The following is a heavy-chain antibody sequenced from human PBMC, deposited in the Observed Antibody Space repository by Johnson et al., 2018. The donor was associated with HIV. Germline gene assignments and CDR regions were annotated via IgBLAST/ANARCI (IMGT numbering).Heavy chain of an antibody. CDR2: INWNGGST. CDR1: GFTFDDYG. V-gene: IGHV3-20*04. CDR3: TRDSVAPDAFDI. J-gene: IGHJ3*02. D-gene: IGHD6-19*01. Sequence: VQLVESGGGVVRPGGSLRLSCAASGFTFDDYGMSWVRQAPGKGLEWVSGINWNGGSTGYADSVKGRFTISRDNSKNTLYLQMNSLRGEDTAVYYCTRDSVAPDAFDIWGQGTIVTVSS.